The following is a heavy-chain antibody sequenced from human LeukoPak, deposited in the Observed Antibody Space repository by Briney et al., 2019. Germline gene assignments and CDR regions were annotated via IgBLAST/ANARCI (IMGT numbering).Heavy chain of an antibody. V-gene: IGHV3-23*01. CDR1: GFTFSSYA. D-gene: IGHD3-22*01. CDR2: ISGSGGST. CDR3: AKDYSSGYYSYFDH. Sequence: GGSLRLSCAASGFTFSSYAMSWVRQAPGKGLEWVSAISGSGGSTYYADSVKGWFTISRDNSKNTLYLQMNSLRAEDTAVYYCAKDYSSGYYSYFDHWGQGTLVTVSS. J-gene: IGHJ4*02.